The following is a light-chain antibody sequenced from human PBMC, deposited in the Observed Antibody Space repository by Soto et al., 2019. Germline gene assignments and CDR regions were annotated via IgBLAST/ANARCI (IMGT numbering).Light chain of an antibody. J-gene: IGKJ2*01. CDR3: QQYGSSPNT. CDR2: GAS. Sequence: EIVLTQSPGTLSLSPGERATLSCSASQSVSSSYLAWYQQKPGQAPRLLIYGASSRATGIPDRFSGSGSGKEFTLTISRLEPEDFAVYYCQQYGSSPNTFGQGTKLEI. V-gene: IGKV3-20*01. CDR1: QSVSSSY.